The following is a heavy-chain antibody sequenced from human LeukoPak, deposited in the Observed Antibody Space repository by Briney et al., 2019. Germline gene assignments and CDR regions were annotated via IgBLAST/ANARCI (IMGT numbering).Heavy chain of an antibody. CDR1: GFTFSIYA. Sequence: GGSLRLSCAASGFTFSIYAMSWVRQAPGEGLEWVSAISGSGGSTYYADSVKGRFTISRDNSKNTLYLQMNSLRAEDTAVYYCAKDRLSSGWYLDYWGQGTLVTVSS. CDR2: ISGSGGST. CDR3: AKDRLSSGWYLDY. V-gene: IGHV3-23*01. J-gene: IGHJ4*02. D-gene: IGHD6-19*01.